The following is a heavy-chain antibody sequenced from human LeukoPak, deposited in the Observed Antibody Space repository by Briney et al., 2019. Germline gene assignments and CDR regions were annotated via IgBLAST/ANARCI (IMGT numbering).Heavy chain of an antibody. J-gene: IGHJ5*02. V-gene: IGHV4-34*01. Sequence: PSETLSLTCTVSGGSISSYYWSWIRQPPGKGLEWIGEINHSGSTNYNPSLKSRVTISVDTSKNQFSLKLSSVTAADTAVYYCARVYEEDWFDPWGQGTLVTVSS. CDR1: GGSISSYY. CDR3: ARVYEEDWFDP. D-gene: IGHD3-3*01. CDR2: INHSGST.